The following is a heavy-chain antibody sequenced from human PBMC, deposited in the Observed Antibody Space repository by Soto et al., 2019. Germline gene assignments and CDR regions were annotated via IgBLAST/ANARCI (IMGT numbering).Heavy chain of an antibody. D-gene: IGHD2-2*01. V-gene: IGHV3-33*01. J-gene: IGHJ2*01. CDR1: GFTFSSYG. Sequence: VQLVESGGGVVQPGRSLRLSCAASGFTFSSYGMHWVRQAPGKGLEWVAVIWYDGSNKYYADSVKGRFTISRDNSKNTLYLQMNSLRAEDTAVYYCARDPSVVVPAAIAGYFDLWGRGTLVTVSS. CDR2: IWYDGSNK. CDR3: ARDPSVVVPAAIAGYFDL.